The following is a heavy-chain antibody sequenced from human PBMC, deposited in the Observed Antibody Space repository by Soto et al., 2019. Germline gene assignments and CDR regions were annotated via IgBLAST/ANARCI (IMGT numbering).Heavy chain of an antibody. Sequence: GASVKVSCKVSGGTFSSYFINWVRQAPGQGLEWVGGIIPVFGTAGYAEKFQGRVTITADESTSTAYMELSRLRSDDTAVYYCARETPSAAAAYYYYGLDVWGQGTTVTVSS. V-gene: IGHV1-69*13. CDR2: IIPVFGTA. J-gene: IGHJ6*02. D-gene: IGHD6-13*01. CDR3: ARETPSAAAAYYYYGLDV. CDR1: GGTFSSYF.